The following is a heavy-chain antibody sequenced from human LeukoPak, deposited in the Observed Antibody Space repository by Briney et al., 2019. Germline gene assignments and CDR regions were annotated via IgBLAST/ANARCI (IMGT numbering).Heavy chain of an antibody. Sequence: GGSLRLSCAASGFTFSSYAMSWVRQAPGKGLEWVSAISGSGGSTYYADSVKGRFTISRDNSKNTLYLQMNSLRAEDTAVYYCAKANYYDSSGYYYFPFDYWGQGTLVTVSS. CDR3: AKANYYDSSGYYYFPFDY. J-gene: IGHJ4*02. CDR1: GFTFSSYA. CDR2: ISGSGGST. V-gene: IGHV3-23*01. D-gene: IGHD3-22*01.